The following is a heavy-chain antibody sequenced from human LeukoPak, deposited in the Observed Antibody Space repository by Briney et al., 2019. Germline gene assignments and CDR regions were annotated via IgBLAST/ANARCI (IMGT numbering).Heavy chain of an antibody. Sequence: GSLRLSCAASGFTFSSYAMSWVRQAPGKGLEWIGYIYHSGSTNYNPSLKSRVTISVDTSKNQFSLKLSSVTAADTAVYYCANIAVAGKDFDYWGQGTLVTVSS. CDR2: IYHSGST. CDR3: ANIAVAGKDFDY. D-gene: IGHD6-19*01. J-gene: IGHJ4*02. CDR1: GFTFSSYA. V-gene: IGHV4-59*01.